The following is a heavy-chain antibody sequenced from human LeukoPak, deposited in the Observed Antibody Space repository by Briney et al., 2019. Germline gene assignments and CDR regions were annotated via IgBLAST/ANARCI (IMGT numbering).Heavy chain of an antibody. J-gene: IGHJ4*02. D-gene: IGHD2-21*02. CDR3: ARAPGYCGGDCYDSYYFDY. CDR1: GFTFSSYA. V-gene: IGHV3-30-3*01. CDR2: ISYDGSNK. Sequence: PGRSLRLSCAASGFTFSSYAMHWVRQAPGKGLEWVAVISYDGSNKYYADPVKGRFTISRDNSKNTLYLQMNSLRAEDTAVYYCARAPGYCGGDCYDSYYFDYWGQGTLVTVSS.